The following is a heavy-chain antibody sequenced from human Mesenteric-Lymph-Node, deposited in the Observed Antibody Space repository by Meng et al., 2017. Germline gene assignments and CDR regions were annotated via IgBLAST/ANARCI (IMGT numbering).Heavy chain of an antibody. J-gene: IGHJ1*01. CDR1: VVSLSSVSYY. Sequence: QVRMEESGPGLGKPSPALSLPCTVVVVSLSSVSYYWSLIRQPPGNGLEWIGEIPHRGSSAYNPSLKSRVSISIDKYKNQFSLKLTSVTAADTAVYHCLRGSGGSVWGQGTLVTVSS. D-gene: IGHD3-10*01. V-gene: IGHV4-31*02. CDR2: IPHRGSS. CDR3: LRGSGGSV.